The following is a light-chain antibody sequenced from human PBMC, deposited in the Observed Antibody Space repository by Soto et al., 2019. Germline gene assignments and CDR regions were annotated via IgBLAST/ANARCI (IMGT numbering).Light chain of an antibody. CDR1: QGISSY. Sequence: AIRMTQSPSSLSASTVDRVTITCRASQGISSYLAWYQQKPGKAPKLLIYAASTLQRGVPSRFSGSGSGTDFTLIISCLKSEDFATYYCQQYYSYPRTFGQGTRLEIK. CDR3: QQYYSYPRT. V-gene: IGKV1-8*01. CDR2: AAS. J-gene: IGKJ5*01.